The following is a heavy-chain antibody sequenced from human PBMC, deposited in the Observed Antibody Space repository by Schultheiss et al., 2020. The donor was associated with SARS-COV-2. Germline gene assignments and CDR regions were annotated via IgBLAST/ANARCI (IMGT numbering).Heavy chain of an antibody. CDR2: ISSSGSTI. Sequence: GGSLRLSCAVYGGSFSGYYWSWIRQPPGKGLEWVSYISSSGSTIYYADSVKGRFTISRDNAKNSLYLQMNSLRAEDTAVYYCARAGYGMDVWGQGTTVTVSS. CDR3: ARAGYGMDV. J-gene: IGHJ6*02. V-gene: IGHV3-11*01. CDR1: GGSFSGYY.